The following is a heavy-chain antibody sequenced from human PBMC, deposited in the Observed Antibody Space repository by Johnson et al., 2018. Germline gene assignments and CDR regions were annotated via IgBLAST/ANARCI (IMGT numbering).Heavy chain of an antibody. J-gene: IGHJ3*02. Sequence: VQLVQSGGGLVQPGGSLRLSCAASGFTFSSSWMHWVRQAPGKGLVWVSVIYSEGSTNYADSVKGRFTISRDISKNTMYLQMNSLRAEETAVYFCARTSRGAFDIWGQGTMVSVSS. CDR2: IYSEGST. V-gene: IGHV3-66*02. D-gene: IGHD3-10*01. CDR1: GFTFSSSW. CDR3: ARTSRGAFDI.